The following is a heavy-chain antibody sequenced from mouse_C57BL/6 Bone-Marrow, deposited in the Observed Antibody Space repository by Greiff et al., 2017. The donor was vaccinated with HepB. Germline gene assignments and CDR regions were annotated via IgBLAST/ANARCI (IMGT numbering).Heavy chain of an antibody. Sequence: VQLQQPGAELVKPGASVKMSCKASGYTFTSYWITWVKQRPGQGLEWIGDIYPGSGSTNYNEKFKSKATLTVDTSSSPAYMQLSSLTSEDSAVYYCARLETAQATWVAYWGQGTLVTVSA. CDR1: GYTFTSYW. J-gene: IGHJ3*01. CDR2: IYPGSGST. CDR3: ARLETAQATWVAY. D-gene: IGHD3-2*02. V-gene: IGHV1-55*01.